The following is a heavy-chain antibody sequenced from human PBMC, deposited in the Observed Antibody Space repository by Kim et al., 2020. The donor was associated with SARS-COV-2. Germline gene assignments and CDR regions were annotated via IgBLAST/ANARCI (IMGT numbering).Heavy chain of an antibody. V-gene: IGHV3-30*18. CDR1: GFTFSSYG. Sequence: GGSLRLSCAASGFTFSSYGMHWVRQAPGKGLEWVAVISYDGSNKYYADSVKGRFTISRDNSKNTLYLQMNSLRAEDTAVYYCANNYGMDVWGQGTTVTVSS. CDR2: ISYDGSNK. CDR3: ANNYGMDV. J-gene: IGHJ6*02.